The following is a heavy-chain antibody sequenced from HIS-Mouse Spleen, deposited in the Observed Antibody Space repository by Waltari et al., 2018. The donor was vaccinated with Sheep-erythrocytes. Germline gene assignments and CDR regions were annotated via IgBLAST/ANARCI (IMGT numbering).Heavy chain of an antibody. CDR1: GGSFSGYY. V-gene: IGHV4-34*01. D-gene: IGHD6-19*01. Sequence: QVQLQQWGAGLLKPSETLSLTCAVYGGSFSGYYWSWIRQPPGKGLEWIGESNHSGSTNYHPSLKSRVTISVDTSKHQFSLKLSSVTAADTAVYYCALSVDLAGAFDIWGQGTMVTVSS. J-gene: IGHJ3*02. CDR2: SNHSGST. CDR3: ALSVDLAGAFDI.